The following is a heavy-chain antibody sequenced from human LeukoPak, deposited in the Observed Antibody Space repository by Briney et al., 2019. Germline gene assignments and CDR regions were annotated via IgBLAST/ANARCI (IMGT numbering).Heavy chain of an antibody. CDR3: ARAPVVPANYYYYYGMDV. CDR1: GGSFSGYY. D-gene: IGHD2-2*01. J-gene: IGHJ6*02. CDR2: INHSGST. Sequence: SETLSLTCAVYGGSFSGYYWSWIRQPPGKGLEWIGEINHSGSTNYNPSLKSRVTISVDTSKNQFSLKLSSVTAADTAVYYCARAPVVPANYYYYYGMDVWGQGTTVTVSS. V-gene: IGHV4-34*01.